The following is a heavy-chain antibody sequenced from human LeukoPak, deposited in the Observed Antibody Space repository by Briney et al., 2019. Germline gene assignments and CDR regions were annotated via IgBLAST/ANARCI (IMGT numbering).Heavy chain of an antibody. Sequence: GASVKVSCKASGYTFTSYDVNWVRQATGQGLEWMGYINPNSGHTTYAQRFQGRVTMTRDTSISTAYMELTSLTSEDTAIYYCARELQRDAYWGQGALVTVSS. CDR2: INPNSGHT. J-gene: IGHJ4*02. CDR1: GYTFTSYD. D-gene: IGHD4-11*01. V-gene: IGHV1-8*01. CDR3: ARELQRDAY.